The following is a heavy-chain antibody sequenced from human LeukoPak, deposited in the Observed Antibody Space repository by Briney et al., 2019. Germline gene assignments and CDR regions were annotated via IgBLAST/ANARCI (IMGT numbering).Heavy chain of an antibody. Sequence: GGSLRLSCAASGFTFSGYWMHWVRQAPGKGLVWVSRINSGGSTTSYADSVMGRFTISRDNAKNTLYLQMNSLRAEDTAVYYCARVIYSGWQGELSDWGQGTLVTVSS. V-gene: IGHV3-74*01. J-gene: IGHJ4*02. CDR3: ARVIYSGWQGELSD. CDR2: INSGGSTT. CDR1: GFTFSGYW. D-gene: IGHD6-19*01.